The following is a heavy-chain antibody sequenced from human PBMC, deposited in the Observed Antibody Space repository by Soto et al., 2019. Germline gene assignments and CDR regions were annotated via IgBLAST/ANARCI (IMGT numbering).Heavy chain of an antibody. CDR2: ISGSGGST. CDR3: AKDLYLPVPIRIAAAGDFDY. J-gene: IGHJ4*02. Sequence: GGSLRLSCAASGFTFSSYAMSWVRQAPGKGLEWVSAISGSGGSTYYADSVKGRFTISRDNSKNTLYLQMNSLRAEDTAVYYCAKDLYLPVPIRIAAAGDFDYWGQGTLVTVSS. V-gene: IGHV3-23*01. D-gene: IGHD6-13*01. CDR1: GFTFSSYA.